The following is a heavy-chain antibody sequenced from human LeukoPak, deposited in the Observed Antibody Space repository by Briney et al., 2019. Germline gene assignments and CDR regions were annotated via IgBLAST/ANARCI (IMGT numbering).Heavy chain of an antibody. Sequence: GGSLRLSCAASGFTFSTYNMNWVRQAPGKGLEWVSYISSSGSTIYYADSVKGRFTISRDNAKNSLYLQMNSLRAEDTAVYYCAELGITMIGGVWGKGTTVTISS. D-gene: IGHD3-10*02. CDR3: AELGITMIGGV. CDR1: GFTFSTYN. J-gene: IGHJ6*04. V-gene: IGHV3-48*03. CDR2: ISSSGSTI.